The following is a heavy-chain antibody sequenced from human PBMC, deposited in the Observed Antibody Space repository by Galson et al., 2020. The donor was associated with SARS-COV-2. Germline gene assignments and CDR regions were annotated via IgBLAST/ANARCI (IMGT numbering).Heavy chain of an antibody. CDR1: GGSISSSSYY. V-gene: IGHV4-39*02. D-gene: IGHD2-2*01. CDR2: ISYSGST. J-gene: IGHJ3*02. Sequence: SETLSLTCTVSGGSISSSSYYWGWIRQPPGKGLEWIGSISYSGSTYYNPSLKSRVTISVDTSKNQFSLKLSSVTAADTAVYYCARDGGIVVVPAASAFDIWGQGTMVTVSS. CDR3: ARDGGIVVVPAASAFDI.